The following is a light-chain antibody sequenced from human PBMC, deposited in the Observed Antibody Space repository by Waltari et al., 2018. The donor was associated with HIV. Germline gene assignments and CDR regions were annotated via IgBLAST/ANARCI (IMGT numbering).Light chain of an antibody. Sequence: EIVLTQYPATLSVSPGERPTLSCRASPSVSSDLAWYQQQPGQAPRLRIYGASTRATGVPARFSGSGSGTEFTLSISSLQSEDFGIFYCQQYKDWPPWTFGQGTKVEVK. CDR3: QQYKDWPPWT. CDR1: PSVSSD. V-gene: IGKV3-15*01. J-gene: IGKJ1*01. CDR2: GAS.